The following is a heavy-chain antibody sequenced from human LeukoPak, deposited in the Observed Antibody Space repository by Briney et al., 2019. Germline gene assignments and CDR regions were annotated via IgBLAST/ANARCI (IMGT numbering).Heavy chain of an antibody. Sequence: MPSETLSLTCAVYGGSFSGYYWSWIRQPPGKGLEWIGEINHRGSTNYNPSLKSRVTISVDTSKNQFSLKLSPVTAADTAVYYCAREVAAARGSFDYWGQGTLVTVSS. CDR2: INHRGST. CDR3: AREVAAARGSFDY. D-gene: IGHD6-13*01. V-gene: IGHV4-34*01. J-gene: IGHJ4*02. CDR1: GGSFSGYY.